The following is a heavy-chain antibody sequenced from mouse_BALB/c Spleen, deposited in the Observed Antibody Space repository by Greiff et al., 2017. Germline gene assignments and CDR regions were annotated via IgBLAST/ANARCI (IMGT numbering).Heavy chain of an antibody. CDR3: ARKGYGNYLAY. CDR2: ISTYYGNT. CDR1: GYTFTDYA. V-gene: IGHV1-67*01. Sequence: VQLQQSGPELVRPGVSVKISCKGSGYTFTDYAMHWVKQSHAKSLEWIGVISTYYGNTNYNQKFKGKATMTVDKSSSTAYMELARLTSEDSAIYYCARKGYGNYLAYWGQGTLVTVSS. J-gene: IGHJ3*01. D-gene: IGHD2-10*02.